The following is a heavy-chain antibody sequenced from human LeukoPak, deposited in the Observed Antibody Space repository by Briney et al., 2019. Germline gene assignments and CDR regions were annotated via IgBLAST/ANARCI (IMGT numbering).Heavy chain of an antibody. Sequence: GGSLRLSCAASGFTFSSYAMSWVRQAPGKGREWVSAISGSGGSTYYADSVKGRFTISRDNSKNTLYLQMNSLRAEDTAVYYCAKDQTEYCSSTSRYRIPLRYWGQGTLVTVSS. V-gene: IGHV3-23*01. CDR2: ISGSGGST. D-gene: IGHD2-2*01. CDR1: GFTFSSYA. CDR3: AKDQTEYCSSTSRYRIPLRY. J-gene: IGHJ4*02.